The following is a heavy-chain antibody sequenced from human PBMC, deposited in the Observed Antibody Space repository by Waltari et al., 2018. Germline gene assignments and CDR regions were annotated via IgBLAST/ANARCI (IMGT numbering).Heavy chain of an antibody. D-gene: IGHD3-3*01. V-gene: IGHV3-21*01. CDR3: AGFGLIGGDYDFWGGYYTGGDY. CDR1: GFTFSSYS. CDR2: ISSSSYL. Sequence: EVQLVESGGGLVKPGGSLRLSCAASGFTFSSYSMNWVRQAPGKGLEWVSSISSSSYLNYADSVKGRFTISEDNAKNSLCLQMNGLRAEDTAVYYCAGFGLIGGDYDFWGGYYTGGDYWGQGTLVTVSS. J-gene: IGHJ4*02.